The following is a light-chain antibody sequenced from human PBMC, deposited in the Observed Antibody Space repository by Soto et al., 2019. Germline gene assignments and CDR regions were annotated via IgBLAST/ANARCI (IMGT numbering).Light chain of an antibody. J-gene: IGKJ5*01. Sequence: DIQMTQSPSSLSASVGNRVTITCRASQSINSYLNWYQHKPGKAPNLLIYAASSLQIGVPSRFSGSGSGTAFTLTISSPQPEDFAVYYCQQTYRIPPTFGQGTRLEIK. CDR3: QQTYRIPPT. CDR1: QSINSY. CDR2: AAS. V-gene: IGKV1-39*01.